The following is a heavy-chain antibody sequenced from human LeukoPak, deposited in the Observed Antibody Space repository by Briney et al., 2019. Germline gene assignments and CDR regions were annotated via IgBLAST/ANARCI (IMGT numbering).Heavy chain of an antibody. CDR1: GFTFSSYA. V-gene: IGHV3-23*01. D-gene: IGHD1-14*01. CDR2: ISGSGGST. J-gene: IGHJ6*02. Sequence: GSLRLSCAASGFTFSSYAMSWVRQAPGKGLEWVSAISGSGGSTYYADSVKGRFTISRDNSKNTLYLQMNSLRAEDTAVYYCANTGPYDRTYYYYGMDVWGQGTTVTVSS. CDR3: ANTGPYDRTYYYYGMDV.